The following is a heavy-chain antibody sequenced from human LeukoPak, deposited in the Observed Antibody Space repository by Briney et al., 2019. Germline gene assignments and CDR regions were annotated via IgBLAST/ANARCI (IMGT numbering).Heavy chain of an antibody. CDR2: INHSGST. V-gene: IGHV4-34*01. J-gene: IGHJ3*02. CDR3: ASPSVLRFLEWSYPDAFDI. CDR1: GGPFSGYY. Sequence: KSSETLSLTCAVYGGPFSGYYWSWIRQPPGKGLEWIGEINHSGSTNYNPSLKSRVTISVDTSKNQFSLKLSSVTAADTAVYYCASPSVLRFLEWSYPDAFDIWGQGTMVTVSS. D-gene: IGHD3-3*01.